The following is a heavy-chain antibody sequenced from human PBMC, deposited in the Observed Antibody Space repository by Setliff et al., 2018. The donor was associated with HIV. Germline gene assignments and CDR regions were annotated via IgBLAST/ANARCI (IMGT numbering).Heavy chain of an antibody. CDR3: VRGPSYYYDSSGYYYSQFRY. V-gene: IGHV1-69*13. Sequence: SVKVSCKASGYTFTSYAFSWVRQAPGQGLEWMGGIIPVFCRGDNAQRFQGRVTITADESTTTVYMELSRLRSEDTAVYYCVRGPSYYYDSSGYYYSQFRYWGQGTLVTVSS. CDR1: GYTFTSYA. CDR2: IIPVFCRG. D-gene: IGHD3-22*01. J-gene: IGHJ4*02.